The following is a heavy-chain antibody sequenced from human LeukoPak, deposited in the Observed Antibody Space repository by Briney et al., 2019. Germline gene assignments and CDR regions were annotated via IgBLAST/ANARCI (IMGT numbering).Heavy chain of an antibody. CDR2: IKSKSDGGRT. CDR1: GFTFSHAY. CDR3: VRVVTTGSGWYHFDN. D-gene: IGHD6-19*01. J-gene: IGHJ4*02. V-gene: IGHV3-15*01. Sequence: GGSLRLSCAASGFTFSHAYMTWVRQAPGKGLEWVGRIKSKSDGGRTDYAAPVKGRFTISRDDSENTLYLQMNSLKTEDTAVYYCVRVVTTGSGWYHFDNWGLGTLVTVSS.